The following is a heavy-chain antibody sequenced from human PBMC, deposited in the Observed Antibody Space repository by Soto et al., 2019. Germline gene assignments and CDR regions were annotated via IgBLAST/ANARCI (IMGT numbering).Heavy chain of an antibody. CDR3: AASIAAARGRGMDV. J-gene: IGHJ6*02. CDR2: IYYSGST. V-gene: IGHV4-61*01. D-gene: IGHD6-13*01. CDR1: GGSVSSGSYY. Sequence: QVQLQESGPGLVTPSETLSLTCTVSGGSVSSGSYYWSWIRQPPGKGLEWIGYIYYSGSTNYNPSLKSRVTISVDTSKNQFSLKLSSVTAADTAVYYCAASIAAARGRGMDVWGQGTTVTVSS.